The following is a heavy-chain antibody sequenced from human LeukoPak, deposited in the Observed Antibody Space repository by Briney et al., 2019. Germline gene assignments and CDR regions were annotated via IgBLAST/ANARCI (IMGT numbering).Heavy chain of an antibody. CDR3: ARDPTDQMYYDSSGYFDY. D-gene: IGHD3-22*01. CDR2: IYYSGST. V-gene: IGHV4-39*07. Sequence: SETLSLTCTVSGGSISSSSYYWGWIRQPPGKGLEWIGSIYYSGSTYYNPSLKSRVTISVDTSKNQFSLKLSSVTAADTAVYYCARDPTDQMYYDSSGYFDYWGQGTLVTVSS. J-gene: IGHJ4*02. CDR1: GGSISSSSYY.